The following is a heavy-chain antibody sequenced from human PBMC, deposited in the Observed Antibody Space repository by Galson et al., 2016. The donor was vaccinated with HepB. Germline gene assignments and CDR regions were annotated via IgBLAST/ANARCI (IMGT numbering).Heavy chain of an antibody. CDR3: ARQTLRYQAIWSGYSGYRDF. D-gene: IGHD3-3*01. J-gene: IGHJ4*02. CDR1: GDSISSGVYY. V-gene: IGHV4-39*01. Sequence: SETLSLTCTVSGDSISSGVYYWGWIRQPPGKGLEWIGSIYFGGNTYYNPSLKSRVTISVDTSKNQFSMKLSSVTATDTAVYYCARQTLRYQAIWSGYSGYRDFWGQGTLVTVSS. CDR2: IYFGGNT.